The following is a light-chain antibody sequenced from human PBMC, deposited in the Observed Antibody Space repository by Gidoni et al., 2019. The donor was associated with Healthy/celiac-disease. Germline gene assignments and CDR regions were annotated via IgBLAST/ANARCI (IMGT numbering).Light chain of an antibody. J-gene: IGKJ2*01. CDR1: QSVSSY. Sequence: EIVLTQSPATLSLSPGERATLSCRASQSVSSYLAWYQQKPGQAPRLLIYDASNRATSIPARCSGSGSGTDFTLTISSLEPEDFAVYCCQQRSNWPPYTFGQGTKLEIK. CDR2: DAS. V-gene: IGKV3-11*01. CDR3: QQRSNWPPYT.